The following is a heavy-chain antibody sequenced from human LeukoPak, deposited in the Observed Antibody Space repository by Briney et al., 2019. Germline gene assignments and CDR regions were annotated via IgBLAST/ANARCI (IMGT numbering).Heavy chain of an antibody. Sequence: ASVKVSCKASGYTFASYYMHWVRQAPGQGLEWMGIINPSGGSTSYAQKFQGRVTMTRDTSTSTVYMELSSLRSEDTAVYYCAREDTAMVLDYWGQGTLVTVSS. J-gene: IGHJ4*02. CDR2: INPSGGST. D-gene: IGHD5-18*01. V-gene: IGHV1-46*01. CDR1: GYTFASYY. CDR3: AREDTAMVLDY.